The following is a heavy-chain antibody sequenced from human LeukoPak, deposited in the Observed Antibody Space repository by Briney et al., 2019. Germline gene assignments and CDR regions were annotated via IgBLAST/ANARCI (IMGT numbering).Heavy chain of an antibody. CDR3: ARARVDTAMVTRIFDY. CDR2: ISAYNGNT. V-gene: IGHV1-18*01. CDR1: GYTFTSYG. Sequence: GASVKVSCKASGYTFTSYGISWVRQAPGQGLEWMGWISAYNGNTNYAQKLQGRVTMTTDTSTSTAYMELRSLRSDDTAVYYCARARVDTAMVTRIFDYWGQGTLVTVSS. J-gene: IGHJ4*02. D-gene: IGHD5-18*01.